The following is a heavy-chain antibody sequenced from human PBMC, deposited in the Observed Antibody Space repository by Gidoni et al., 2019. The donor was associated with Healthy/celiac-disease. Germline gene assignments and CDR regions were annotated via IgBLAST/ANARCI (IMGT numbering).Heavy chain of an antibody. Sequence: EVQLVESGGGLVKPGGSLRLSCAASGFTFSSYSMNWVRQAPGKGLEWVSSISSSSSYIYYADSVKGRFTISRDNAKNSLYLQMNSLRAEDTAVYYCAREYGSGSYYLRNNWFDPWGQGTLVTVSS. CDR3: AREYGSGSYYLRNNWFDP. V-gene: IGHV3-21*01. CDR2: ISSSSSYI. J-gene: IGHJ5*02. D-gene: IGHD3-10*01. CDR1: GFTFSSYS.